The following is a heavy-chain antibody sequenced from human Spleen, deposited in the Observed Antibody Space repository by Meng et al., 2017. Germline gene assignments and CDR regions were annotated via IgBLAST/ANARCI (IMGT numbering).Heavy chain of an antibody. CDR2: ISAYNGNT. CDR3: ARVLVVVVPAAWGGFDY. V-gene: IGHV1-18*01. J-gene: IGHJ4*02. D-gene: IGHD2-2*01. Sequence: ASVKVSCKASGYTFTSYGISWVRQAPGQGLEWMGWISAYNGNTNYAQKLQGRVTMTTDTSTSTAYMELRSLRSDDTAVYYGARVLVVVVPAAWGGFDYWGQGTLVTVSS. CDR1: GYTFTSYG.